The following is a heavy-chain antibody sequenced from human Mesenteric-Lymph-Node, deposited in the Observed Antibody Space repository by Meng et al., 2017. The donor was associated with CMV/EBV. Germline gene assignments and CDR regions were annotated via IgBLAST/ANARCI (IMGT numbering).Heavy chain of an antibody. V-gene: IGHV3-23*01. Sequence: GGSLRLSCAASRFTFSSYAMSWVRQAPGKGLEWVSALSGSGGSTYYADSVKGRFTISRDNSKKTIYMQMNSLRAEDTAVYYCAKDVRDDFWSGSIPPGGGMDVWGQGTTVTVSS. CDR2: LSGSGGST. CDR1: RFTFSSYA. CDR3: AKDVRDDFWSGSIPPGGGMDV. J-gene: IGHJ6*02. D-gene: IGHD3-3*01.